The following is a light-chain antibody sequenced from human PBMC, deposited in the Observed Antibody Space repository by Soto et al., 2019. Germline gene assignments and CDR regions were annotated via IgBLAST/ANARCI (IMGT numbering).Light chain of an antibody. CDR1: ESVTSSH. CDR3: QHYGSSSNT. V-gene: IGKV3-20*01. J-gene: IGKJ5*01. Sequence: EIVLTQSPDTLSLSPGERATLSCRASESVTSSHLAWYQQKRGQAPRLLIYGASSRATDLPDRFSGSGSGTDFTLTISRLEPEDFAVYYCQHYGSSSNTFGQGTRLEIK. CDR2: GAS.